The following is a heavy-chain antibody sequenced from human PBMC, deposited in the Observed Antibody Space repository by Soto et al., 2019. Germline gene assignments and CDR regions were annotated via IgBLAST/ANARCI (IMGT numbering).Heavy chain of an antibody. CDR2: ISYDGSNK. CDR3: AREDCGGDCYIDY. J-gene: IGHJ4*02. V-gene: IGHV3-30-3*01. Sequence: GGSLRLSCAASGFTFSSYAMHWVRQAPGKGLEWVAVISYDGSNKYYADSVKGRFTISRDNSKNTLYLQMNSLRAEDTAVYYCAREDCGGDCYIDYWGQGTLVTVSS. CDR1: GFTFSSYA. D-gene: IGHD2-21*02.